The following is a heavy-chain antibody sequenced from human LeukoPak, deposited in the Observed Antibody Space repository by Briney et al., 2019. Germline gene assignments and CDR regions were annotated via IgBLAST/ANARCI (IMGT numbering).Heavy chain of an antibody. CDR3: ARGGAARPDF. V-gene: IGHV3-7*01. Sequence: GGSLRLSCAASGFTFSSYGMSWFRQTPGKGLEWVAKIKADGGEKDHVASVKGRFTISRDNAKNSLYLQMSSLRVEDTAVYYCARGGAARPDFWGQGTLVTVSS. CDR2: IKADGGEK. D-gene: IGHD6-6*01. J-gene: IGHJ4*02. CDR1: GFTFSSYG.